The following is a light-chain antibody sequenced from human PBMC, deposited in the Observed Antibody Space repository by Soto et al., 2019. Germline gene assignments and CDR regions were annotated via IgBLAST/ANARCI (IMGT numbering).Light chain of an antibody. CDR3: QQRIYWQWT. CDR1: RSVGNS. V-gene: IGKV3D-11*02. CDR2: TAS. J-gene: IGKJ4*02. Sequence: VLTQSPATLSLSPGDRATLSCRASRSVGNSLAWYQQKPGQAPRLLIHTASSRATDIPDRFSAGRSGTDFSHTISSLEPEDFALFYCQQRIYWQWTFGVGNTVEIK.